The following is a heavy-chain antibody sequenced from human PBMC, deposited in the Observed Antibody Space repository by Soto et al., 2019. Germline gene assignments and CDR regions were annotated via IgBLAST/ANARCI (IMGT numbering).Heavy chain of an antibody. J-gene: IGHJ6*03. D-gene: IGHD3-16*02. CDR2: TYYRSKWYN. CDR3: ARGPLDDYIWGSYRDYYYSMDV. Sequence: SQTLSLTCAISGDSVSSNSAAWNWIRQSPSRGLEWLGRTYYRSKWYNDYAVSVKSRITINPDTSKNQFSLQLNSVTPEDTAVYYCARGPLDDYIWGSYRDYYYSMDVWGKGTTVTVSS. CDR1: GDSVSSNSAA. V-gene: IGHV6-1*01.